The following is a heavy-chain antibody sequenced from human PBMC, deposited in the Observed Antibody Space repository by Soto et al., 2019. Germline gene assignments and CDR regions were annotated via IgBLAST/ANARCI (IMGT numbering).Heavy chain of an antibody. CDR1: GGTFSTYA. CDR2: ISAYNGNT. V-gene: IGHV1-18*01. J-gene: IGHJ4*02. D-gene: IGHD6-13*01. CDR3: ASGYSSSWYYFDY. Sequence: GASVKVSCKAPGGTFSTYAIIWVRQAPGQGLEWMGWISAYNGNTNYAQKLQGRVTMTTDTSTSTAYMELRSLRSDDTAVYYCASGYSSSWYYFDYWGQGTLVTVSS.